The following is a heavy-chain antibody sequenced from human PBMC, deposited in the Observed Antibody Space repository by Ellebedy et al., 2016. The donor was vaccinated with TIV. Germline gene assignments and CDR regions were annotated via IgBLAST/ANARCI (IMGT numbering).Heavy chain of an antibody. V-gene: IGHV1-2*02. J-gene: IGHJ6*03. Sequence: ASVKVSXKASRYTFTGYYMHWVRQAPGQGLEWMGWINPNSGGTNYAQKFQGRVTMTRDTSISTAYMELSRLRSDDTAVYYCARKGWENYYYMDVWGKGTTVTVSS. D-gene: IGHD1-26*01. CDR2: INPNSGGT. CDR3: ARKGWENYYYMDV. CDR1: RYTFTGYY.